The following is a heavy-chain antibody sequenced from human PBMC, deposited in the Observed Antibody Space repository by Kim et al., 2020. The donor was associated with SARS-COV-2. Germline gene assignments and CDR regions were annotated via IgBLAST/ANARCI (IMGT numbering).Heavy chain of an antibody. D-gene: IGHD2-2*01. CDR1: GYTFTGYY. Sequence: ASVKVSCKASGYTFTGYYMHWVRQAPGQGLEWMGWINPNSGGTNYAQKFQGRVTMTRDTSISTAYMELSRLRSDDTAVYYCASYCSSTSWGYYYGMDVWGQGTTVTVSS. CDR2: INPNSGGT. J-gene: IGHJ6*02. CDR3: ASYCSSTSWGYYYGMDV. V-gene: IGHV1-2*02.